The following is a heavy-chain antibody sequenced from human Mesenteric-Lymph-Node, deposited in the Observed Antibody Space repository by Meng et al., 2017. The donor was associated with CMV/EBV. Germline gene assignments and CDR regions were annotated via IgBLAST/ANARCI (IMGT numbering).Heavy chain of an antibody. V-gene: IGHV3-30*04. CDR3: AREAAIAAPYFDY. CDR1: GFTFSSYA. CDR2: ISYDGSNK. D-gene: IGHD6-6*01. J-gene: IGHJ4*02. Sequence: GESLKISCAASGFTFSSYAMHWVRQAPGKGLEWVAVISYDGSNKYYADSVKGRFTISRDNSKNTLYLQMNSLRAEDTAVYYCAREAAIAAPYFDYWGQGTLVTVS.